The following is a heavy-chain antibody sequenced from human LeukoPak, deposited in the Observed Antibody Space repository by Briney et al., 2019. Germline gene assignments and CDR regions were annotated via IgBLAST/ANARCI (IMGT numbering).Heavy chain of an antibody. Sequence: GSLRLSCAASGFTFSSYEMNWVRQPPGKGLEWIGEINHSGSTNYNPSLKSRVTISVDTSKNQFSLKLSSVTAADTAVYYCARRGKQQLVLFDYWGQGTLVTVSS. V-gene: IGHV4-34*01. CDR2: INHSGST. J-gene: IGHJ4*02. D-gene: IGHD6-13*01. CDR1: GFTFSSYE. CDR3: ARRGKQQLVLFDY.